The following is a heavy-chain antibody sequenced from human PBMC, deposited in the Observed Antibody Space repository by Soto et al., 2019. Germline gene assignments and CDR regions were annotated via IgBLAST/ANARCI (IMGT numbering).Heavy chain of an antibody. J-gene: IGHJ4*02. CDR3: AKGGYCTNGVCYISAFDY. CDR2: ISGSGGST. Sequence: GGSLRLSCAASGFTFSSYAMSWVRQAPGKGLEWVSAISGSGGSTYYADSVKGRFTISRDNSENTLYLQMNSLRAEDTAVYYCAKGGYCTNGVCYISAFDYWGQGTLVTVSS. V-gene: IGHV3-23*01. CDR1: GFTFSSYA. D-gene: IGHD2-8*01.